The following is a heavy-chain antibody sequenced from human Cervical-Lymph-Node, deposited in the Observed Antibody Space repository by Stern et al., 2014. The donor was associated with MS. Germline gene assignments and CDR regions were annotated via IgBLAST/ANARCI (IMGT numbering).Heavy chain of an antibody. Sequence: VQLVQSGAEVKKPGASVKVSCKASGYFFTSYGISWVRQAPGQGLEWMGWISADNGYTNYAQNVQGRVTITTDTSTNTAYMELSSLRSDDTALYYCARDSLIRTFGVEEGMDVWGQGTTVTVSS. CDR2: ISADNGYT. V-gene: IGHV1-18*01. D-gene: IGHD3-3*01. J-gene: IGHJ6*02. CDR3: ARDSLIRTFGVEEGMDV. CDR1: GYFFTSYG.